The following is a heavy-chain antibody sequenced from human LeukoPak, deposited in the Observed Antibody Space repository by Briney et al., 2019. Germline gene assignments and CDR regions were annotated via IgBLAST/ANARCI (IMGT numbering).Heavy chain of an antibody. J-gene: IGHJ6*02. CDR2: ISSSSYI. CDR1: GFTFSSYS. D-gene: IGHD4-17*01. V-gene: IGHV3-21*01. Sequence: SGGSLRLSCAASGFTFSSYSMNWVRQAPGKGLEWVSSISSSSYIYYADSVKGRFTISRDNAKNSLYLQMNSLRAEDTAVYYCARAEDYGDYVDYYYGMDVWGQGTTVTVSS. CDR3: ARAEDYGDYVDYYYGMDV.